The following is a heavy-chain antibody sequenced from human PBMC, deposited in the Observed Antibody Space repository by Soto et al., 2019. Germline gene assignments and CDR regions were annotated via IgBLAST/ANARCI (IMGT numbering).Heavy chain of an antibody. CDR2: MFHSGLT. Sequence: PSETLSLTCSVSGYSVTSSDYYWAWIRQPPGKGLERIGSMFHSGLTYYNPSLKSRVTLSVDTSKNQFSVRLNSVTAADTAVYYCATLSVSISGLYGIHVWGQGTTVTVSS. CDR3: ATLSVSISGLYGIHV. V-gene: IGHV4-39*01. D-gene: IGHD2-15*01. CDR1: GYSVTSSDYY. J-gene: IGHJ6*02.